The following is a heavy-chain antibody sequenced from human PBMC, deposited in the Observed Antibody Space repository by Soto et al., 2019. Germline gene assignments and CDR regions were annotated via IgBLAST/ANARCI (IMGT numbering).Heavy chain of an antibody. CDR3: ARRNSVGNWLDP. CDR1: GGSVSSGTYY. Sequence: LSLTCVVSGGSVSSGTYYWTWIRQPPGKGLEWIGYISNSGSTNYNPSLKSRVTISADTSKNQFSLKLNSVTAADTAVYYCARRNSVGNWLDPWGQGTLVTFSS. J-gene: IGHJ5*02. V-gene: IGHV4-61*01. D-gene: IGHD2-21*01. CDR2: ISNSGST.